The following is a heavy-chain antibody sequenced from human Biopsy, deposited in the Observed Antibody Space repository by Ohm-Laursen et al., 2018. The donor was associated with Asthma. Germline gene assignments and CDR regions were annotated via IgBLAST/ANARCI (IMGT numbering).Heavy chain of an antibody. V-gene: IGHV1-69*04. D-gene: IGHD3-22*01. J-gene: IGHJ4*02. CDR3: ARSYDTDSYPVLVLDY. Sequence: GATVKISCKASGGMFGNFAFSWVRQAPGHGLEWMGTILTKFDITSYAEKFQGRVTITADKSTSTTYMELSRLRSEDTAVYYCARSYDTDSYPVLVLDYWGQGTLVTVSS. CDR1: GGMFGNFA. CDR2: ILTKFDIT.